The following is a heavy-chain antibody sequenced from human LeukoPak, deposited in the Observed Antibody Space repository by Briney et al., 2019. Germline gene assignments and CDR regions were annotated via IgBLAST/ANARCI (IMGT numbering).Heavy chain of an antibody. D-gene: IGHD6-13*01. CDR2: ISYDGSNK. CDR1: GFTFSSYA. Sequence: GGSLRLSCAASGFTFSSYAMHWVRQAPGKGLEWVAVISYDGSNKYYADSVKSRFTISRDNSKNTLYLQMNSLRAEDTAVYYCARSGGSSSWYGFDYWGQGTLVTVSS. J-gene: IGHJ4*02. CDR3: ARSGGSSSWYGFDY. V-gene: IGHV3-30-3*01.